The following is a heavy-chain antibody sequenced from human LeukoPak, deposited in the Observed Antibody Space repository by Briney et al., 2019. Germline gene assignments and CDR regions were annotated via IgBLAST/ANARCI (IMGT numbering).Heavy chain of an antibody. CDR1: GGPFSTYA. Sequence: PVASVKVSCKASGGPFSTYAINWVRQAPGQGLEWMGGIIPLFGTPDYAQKFQGRVTISADESTNTAYMELNSLTSDDTAVYYCTRPWEYYSTTRKNRLFDFWGQGTLVTVSS. J-gene: IGHJ4*02. V-gene: IGHV1-69*13. CDR3: TRPWEYYSTTRKNRLFDF. D-gene: IGHD2/OR15-2a*01. CDR2: IIPLFGTP.